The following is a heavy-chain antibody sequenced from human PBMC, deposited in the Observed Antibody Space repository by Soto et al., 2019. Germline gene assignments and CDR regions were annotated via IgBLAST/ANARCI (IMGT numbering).Heavy chain of an antibody. V-gene: IGHV5-10-1*01. CDR1: GYSLTIYW. D-gene: IGHD4-4*01. Sequence: LKISCKGSGYSLTIYWISWVRQMPGKGLEWMGRIDPSDSYTNYSPSFQGHVTISADKSISTAYLQWSSLKASDTAMYYCAQTTVTTADFDYWGQGTLVTVSS. CDR2: IDPSDSYT. CDR3: AQTTVTTADFDY. J-gene: IGHJ4*02.